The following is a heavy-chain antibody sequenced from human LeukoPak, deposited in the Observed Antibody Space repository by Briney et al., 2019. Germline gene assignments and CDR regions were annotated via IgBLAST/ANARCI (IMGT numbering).Heavy chain of an antibody. CDR3: AKGGGSTYYFDY. Sequence: GGSLRLSCAASGFTLSSYAMSWVRQAPGKGLEWVSAISGSGGSTYYADSVKGRFTISRDNSKNTLYLQMNSLRAEDTAVYYCAKGGGSTYYFDYWGQGTLVTVSS. D-gene: IGHD1-26*01. CDR2: ISGSGGST. J-gene: IGHJ4*02. V-gene: IGHV3-23*01. CDR1: GFTLSSYA.